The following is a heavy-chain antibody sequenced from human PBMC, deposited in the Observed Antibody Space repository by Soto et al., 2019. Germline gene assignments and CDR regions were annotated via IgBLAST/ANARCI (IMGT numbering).Heavy chain of an antibody. CDR2: IYYRGAT. CDR3: AREPSI. V-gene: IGHV4-31*03. J-gene: IGHJ4*02. CDR1: GGSISSGGYF. Sequence: QVQLQESGPGLVKPSQTLSLTCTVSGGSISSGGYFWNWIRQHPGKGLEWIGYIYYRGATYYDPSLKRRVTISVDTSKNQFSLKLSSVTAADAAVYYCAREPSIWGQGTLVTVSS.